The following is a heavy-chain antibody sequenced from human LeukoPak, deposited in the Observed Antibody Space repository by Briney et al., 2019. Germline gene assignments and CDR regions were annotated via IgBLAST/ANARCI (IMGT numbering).Heavy chain of an antibody. CDR3: VCVSWYVLDY. CDR1: GFTFSTFA. CDR2: IFPSGGEI. V-gene: IGHV3-21*01. D-gene: IGHD6-13*01. J-gene: IGHJ4*02. Sequence: GGSLRLSCAASGFTFSTFAMIWVRQPPGKGLEWVSSIFPSGGEIHYADSVRGRFTISRDNAKNSLYLQMNSLRAEDTAVYYCVCVSWYVLDYWGQGTLVTVSS.